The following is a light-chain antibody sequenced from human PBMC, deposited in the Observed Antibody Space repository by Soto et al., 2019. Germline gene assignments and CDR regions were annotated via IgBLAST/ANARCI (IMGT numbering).Light chain of an antibody. V-gene: IGKV3-20*01. CDR1: QSISSSF. CDR2: GAS. CDR3: QQYGGSLT. J-gene: IGKJ4*01. Sequence: EIVLTQSPGTLSLSPGERATLSCRTSQSISSSFLGWYQQKPGQAPRLLICGASSRATGIPDRFSGSGSGTDFTLPSSRLEPEDFAVYYCQQYGGSLTFGGGTKVKVK.